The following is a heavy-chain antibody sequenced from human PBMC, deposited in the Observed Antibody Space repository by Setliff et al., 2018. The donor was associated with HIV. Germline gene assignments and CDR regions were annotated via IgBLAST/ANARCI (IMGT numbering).Heavy chain of an antibody. D-gene: IGHD3-10*01. V-gene: IGHV4-4*07. CDR2: IYSSGST. CDR3: ARSLDYSGSGSYYVGWFDL. Sequence: SETLSLTCTVSGGSISKYFWSWIRQSAEKGLEWIRRIYSSGSTNQNPSLKSRVSMSVDTSKSQFSLNLSSVTSADTAVYYCARSLDYSGSGSYYVGWFDLWGQGIPVTVS. CDR1: GGSISKYF. J-gene: IGHJ5*02.